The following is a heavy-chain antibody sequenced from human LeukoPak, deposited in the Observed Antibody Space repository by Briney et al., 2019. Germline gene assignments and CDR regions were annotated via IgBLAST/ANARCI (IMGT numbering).Heavy chain of an antibody. Sequence: GASLRLSCAASEFTFSNYAMSWVRQAPGKGLEWVSAISPSGGSTYYADSVKGRFTISRDNSKNTLSLQMNSLRAEGTAIYYCAKFLHSSLTNFDYWGQGTLVTVSS. CDR2: ISPSGGST. CDR3: AKFLHSSLTNFDY. D-gene: IGHD4/OR15-4a*01. CDR1: EFTFSNYA. J-gene: IGHJ4*02. V-gene: IGHV3-23*01.